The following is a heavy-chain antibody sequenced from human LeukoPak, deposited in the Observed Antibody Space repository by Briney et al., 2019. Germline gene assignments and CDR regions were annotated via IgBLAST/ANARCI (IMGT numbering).Heavy chain of an antibody. D-gene: IGHD6-13*01. J-gene: IGHJ6*02. CDR1: GFTFSSYS. V-gene: IGHV3-21*01. CDR3: AKDRAAAGPHYYYYGMDV. CDR2: ISSSSSYI. Sequence: GGSLRLSCAASGFTFSSYSMNWVRQTPGKGLEWVASISSSSSYIYYADSVKGRFTISRDNAKNSLYLQMNSLRAEDTAVYYCAKDRAAAGPHYYYYGMDVWGQGTTVTVSS.